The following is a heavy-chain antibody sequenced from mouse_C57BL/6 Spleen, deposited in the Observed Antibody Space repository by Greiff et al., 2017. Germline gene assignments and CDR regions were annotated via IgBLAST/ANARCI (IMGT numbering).Heavy chain of an antibody. CDR3: ARSGSSYWYFEV. J-gene: IGHJ1*03. V-gene: IGHV1-50*01. CDR1: GYTFTSYW. Sequence: QVQLQQPGAELVKPGASVKLSCKASGYTFTSYWMQWVKQRPGQGLEWIGEIDPSDSYTNYNQKFMGKATLTVDTYSSTAYMQLSSLTSEDSAVYYCARSGSSYWYFEVWGTGTTVTDSS. D-gene: IGHD1-1*01. CDR2: IDPSDSYT.